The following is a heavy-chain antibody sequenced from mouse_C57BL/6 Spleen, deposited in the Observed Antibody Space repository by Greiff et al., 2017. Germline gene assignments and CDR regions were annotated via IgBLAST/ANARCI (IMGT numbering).Heavy chain of an antibody. J-gene: IGHJ2*01. D-gene: IGHD3-2*02. CDR3: AREGGTAQVPYWFDY. Sequence: EVQRVESGPGLVKPSQSLSLTCSVTGYSITSGYYWNWIRQFPGNKLEWMGYISYDGSNNYNPSLKNRISITRDTSKNQFFLKLNSVTTEDTATYYCAREGGTAQVPYWFDYWGQGTTLTVSS. CDR2: ISYDGSN. V-gene: IGHV3-6*01. CDR1: GYSITSGYY.